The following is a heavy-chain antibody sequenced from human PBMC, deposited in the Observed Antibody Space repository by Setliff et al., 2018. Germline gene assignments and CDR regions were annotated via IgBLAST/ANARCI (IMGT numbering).Heavy chain of an antibody. D-gene: IGHD3-10*01. Sequence: PSETLSLTCTVSGVSISSHYWSWVRQPPGKGLECIGDIYYTGSTKYNPSLWSRLTMSIDTSKKQFSLKLSSVTAADTAVFFCARGQNSYHPGSWGPLYDHWGQGTQVTVSS. CDR3: ARGQNSYHPGSWGPLYDH. V-gene: IGHV4-59*08. CDR1: GVSISSHY. J-gene: IGHJ4*02. CDR2: IYYTGST.